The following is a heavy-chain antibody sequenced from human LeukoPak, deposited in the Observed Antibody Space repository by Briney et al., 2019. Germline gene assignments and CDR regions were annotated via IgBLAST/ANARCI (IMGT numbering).Heavy chain of an antibody. CDR1: GYTFTSYG. D-gene: IGHD3-22*01. CDR2: INPTGGST. Sequence: ASVKVSCKASGYTFTSYGISWVRQAPGQGLEWMGIINPTGGSTSYAQKFQGRVTMTRDTSTSTVYMELSSLRSEDTALYYCARDDARYYDSSGYPYNAFDIWGQGTMVTVSS. J-gene: IGHJ3*02. CDR3: ARDDARYYDSSGYPYNAFDI. V-gene: IGHV1-46*01.